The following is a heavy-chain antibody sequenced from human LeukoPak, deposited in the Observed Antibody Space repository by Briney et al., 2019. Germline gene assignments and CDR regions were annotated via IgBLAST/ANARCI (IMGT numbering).Heavy chain of an antibody. D-gene: IGHD4-17*01. Sequence: GGSLRLSCAASGFTFSDYYMSWIRQAPGKGLEWVSYISSSGSTIYYADSVKGRFTISRDNAKNSLYLQMNSLRAEDTAVYYCARMTTVTSDAFDIWGQRTMVTVSS. CDR1: GFTFSDYY. V-gene: IGHV3-11*04. J-gene: IGHJ3*02. CDR2: ISSSGSTI. CDR3: ARMTTVTSDAFDI.